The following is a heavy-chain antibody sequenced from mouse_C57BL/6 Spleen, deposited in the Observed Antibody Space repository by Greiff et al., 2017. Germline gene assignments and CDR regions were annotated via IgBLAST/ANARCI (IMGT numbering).Heavy chain of an antibody. D-gene: IGHD2-10*01. Sequence: EVKLVESGGGLVKPGGSLKLSCAASGFTFSDYGMHWVRQAPEKGLEWVAYISSGSSTIYYADTVKGRFTISRDNAKNTLVLQMTSLRSEDTAMYYCARVSYYGILFDYWGQGTTLTVSS. CDR1: GFTFSDYG. CDR2: ISSGSSTI. J-gene: IGHJ2*01. V-gene: IGHV5-17*01. CDR3: ARVSYYGILFDY.